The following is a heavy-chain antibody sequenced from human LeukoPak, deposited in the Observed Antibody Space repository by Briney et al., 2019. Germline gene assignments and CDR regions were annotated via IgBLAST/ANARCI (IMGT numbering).Heavy chain of an antibody. CDR3: AKDMRFDWAPYYFDY. V-gene: IGHV3-23*01. D-gene: IGHD3-9*01. Sequence: GGSLRLSCAASGFTFSTYAMSWVRQAPGKGLEWVSAISGSGGSTYYADSVKGRFTISRDNSKNTLYLQMNSLRAEDTAVYYCAKDMRFDWAPYYFDYWGQGTLVTVSS. CDR2: ISGSGGST. CDR1: GFTFSTYA. J-gene: IGHJ4*02.